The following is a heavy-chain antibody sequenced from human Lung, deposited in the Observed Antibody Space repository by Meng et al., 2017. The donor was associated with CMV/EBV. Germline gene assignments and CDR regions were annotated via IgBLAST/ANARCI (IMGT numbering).Heavy chain of an antibody. D-gene: IGHD1-26*01. V-gene: IGHV3-21*01. J-gene: IGHJ4*02. CDR2: ISSSSSYI. Sequence: SCAASGFTFSSYSMNWVRQAPGKGLEWVSSISSSSSYIYYADSVKGRFTISRDNAKNSLYLQMNSLRAEDTAVYYRARDSKWELPGYWGQGTLVTVSS. CDR3: ARDSKWELPGY. CDR1: GFTFSSYS.